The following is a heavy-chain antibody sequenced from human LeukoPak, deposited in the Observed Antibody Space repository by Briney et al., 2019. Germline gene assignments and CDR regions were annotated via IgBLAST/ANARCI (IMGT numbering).Heavy chain of an antibody. CDR3: ARRAARVYYYYMDV. CDR2: IYYSGST. CDR1: GGSISSYY. J-gene: IGHJ6*03. D-gene: IGHD5-18*01. V-gene: IGHV4-59*12. Sequence: SETLTLTCTVSGGSISSYYWSLIRQPPGKGLEWIGYIYYSGSTNYNPSLKSRVTISVDTSKNQFSLKLSSVTAADTAVYYCARRAARVYYYYMDVWGKGTTVTVSS.